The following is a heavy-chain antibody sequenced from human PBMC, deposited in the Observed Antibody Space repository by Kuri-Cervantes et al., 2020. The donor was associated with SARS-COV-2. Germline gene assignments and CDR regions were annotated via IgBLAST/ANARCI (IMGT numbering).Heavy chain of an antibody. CDR1: GFTFDDYA. V-gene: IGHV3-9*01. CDR2: ISWNSGSI. CDR3: AREGGTGTTYDY. Sequence: SLKISCAASGFTFDDYAMHWVRQAPGKGLEWVSGISWNSGSIAYADSVKGRFTISRDNAKNSLYLQMNSLRAEDTAVYYCAREGGTGTTYDYWGQGTLVTVSS. J-gene: IGHJ4*02. D-gene: IGHD1-7*01.